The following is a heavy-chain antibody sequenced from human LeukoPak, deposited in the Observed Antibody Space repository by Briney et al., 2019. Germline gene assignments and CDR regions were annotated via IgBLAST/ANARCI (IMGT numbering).Heavy chain of an antibody. Sequence: SETLSLTCAVSGGSISSGGYSWSWIRQPPGKGLEWIGYIYHSGSTYYNPSLKSRVTISVDRSKNQFSLKLSSVTAADTAVYYCARQYYYGSGSPSGYGMDVWGQGTTVTVSS. V-gene: IGHV4-30-2*01. CDR1: GGSISSGGYS. CDR2: IYHSGST. D-gene: IGHD3-10*01. CDR3: ARQYYYGSGSPSGYGMDV. J-gene: IGHJ6*02.